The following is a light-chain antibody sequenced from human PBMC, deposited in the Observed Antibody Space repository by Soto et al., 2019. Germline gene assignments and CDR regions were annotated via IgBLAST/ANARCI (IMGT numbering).Light chain of an antibody. CDR3: CSYAGSYPFV. CDR1: SSDVGAYTY. Sequence: QSALTQPPSVSGSPGQSVTISCSGTSSDVGAYTYVSWYQQNPGKAPKLIIYDVINRPSGVPDRFSGSKSGTTASLTISGLEADDEAYYSCCSYAGSYPFVFGGVTKLTVL. V-gene: IGLV2-11*01. J-gene: IGLJ2*01. CDR2: DVI.